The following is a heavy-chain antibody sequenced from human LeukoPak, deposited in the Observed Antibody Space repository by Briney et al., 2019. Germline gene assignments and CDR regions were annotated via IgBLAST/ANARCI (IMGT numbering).Heavy chain of an antibody. Sequence: GESLKISCKGSGYTFTNYWIGWVRQMPGKGLEWMGLRNPADSDTRYSPSFQGQVTISVDKSISTAYLQWSSLKASDTAMYYCARQTPGIVGATIHWGQGTLVTVSS. CDR1: GYTFTNYW. V-gene: IGHV5-51*01. CDR3: ARQTPGIVGATIH. J-gene: IGHJ4*02. D-gene: IGHD1-26*01. CDR2: RNPADSDT.